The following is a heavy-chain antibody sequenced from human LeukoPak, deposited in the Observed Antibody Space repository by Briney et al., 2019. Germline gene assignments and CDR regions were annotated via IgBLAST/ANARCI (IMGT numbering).Heavy chain of an antibody. J-gene: IGHJ5*02. CDR3: ARTRTLPIAGGFDT. Sequence: GGSLRLSCAASGFTLSSYWMHWVRQGPGKGLVWVSRISTDGSSTDYADSAKGRFTISRENAKNTLYLQMNSLRAEDTAVYYCARTRTLPIAGGFDTWGQGSLVTVSS. CDR1: GFTLSSYW. V-gene: IGHV3-74*01. CDR2: ISTDGSST. D-gene: IGHD3-16*01.